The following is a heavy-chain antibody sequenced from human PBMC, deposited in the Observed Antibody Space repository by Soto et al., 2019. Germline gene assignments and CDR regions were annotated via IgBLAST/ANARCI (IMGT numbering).Heavy chain of an antibody. J-gene: IGHJ6*03. Sequence: GGSLRLSCAASGFTFSSYWMSWVRQAPGKGLEWVANIKQDGSEKYYVDSVKGRFTISRDNAKNSLYLQMNSLRAEDTAVYYCAREVVPAARGYYYYYMDVWGKGTTVTVSS. D-gene: IGHD2-2*01. V-gene: IGHV3-7*01. CDR2: IKQDGSEK. CDR3: AREVVPAARGYYYYYMDV. CDR1: GFTFSSYW.